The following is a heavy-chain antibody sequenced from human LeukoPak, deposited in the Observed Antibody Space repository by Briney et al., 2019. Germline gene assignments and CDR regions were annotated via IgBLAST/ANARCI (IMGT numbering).Heavy chain of an antibody. V-gene: IGHV3-21*01. CDR1: GFTFSSYS. Sequence: GGSLRLSCAASGFTFSSYSMNSVRQAPGKGLEWVSSISSSSSYIYYADSVKGRFTISRDNAKNSLYLQMNSLRAEDTAVYYCARSTVTTGLAFDYWGQGTLVTVSS. CDR2: ISSSSSYI. J-gene: IGHJ4*02. CDR3: ARSTVTTGLAFDY. D-gene: IGHD4-11*01.